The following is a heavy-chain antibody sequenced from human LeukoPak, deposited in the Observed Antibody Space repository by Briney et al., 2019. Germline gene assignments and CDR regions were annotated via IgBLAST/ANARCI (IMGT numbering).Heavy chain of an antibody. D-gene: IGHD3-3*01. Sequence: GGSLRLSCVASGFTFSSYGIHWVRQAPGKGLEWVAVIRYDGSNKYYADSVKGRFTISRDNSKNTLYLQMNSLRAEDTAVYYCAKITEWLSPYYYGMDVWGQGTTVTVSS. CDR2: IRYDGSNK. CDR3: AKITEWLSPYYYGMDV. CDR1: GFTFSSYG. V-gene: IGHV3-30*02. J-gene: IGHJ6*02.